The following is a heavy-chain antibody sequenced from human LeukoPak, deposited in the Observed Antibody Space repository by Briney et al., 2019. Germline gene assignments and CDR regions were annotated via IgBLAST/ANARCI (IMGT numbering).Heavy chain of an antibody. J-gene: IGHJ5*02. CDR3: AMFSYDFWSGYPFGP. CDR1: LGSISSSSYY. V-gene: IGHV4-39*01. CDR2: IYYSGST. Sequence: SETLSLTCTVSLGSISSSSYYWGWIRQPPGKGLEWNGSIYYSGSTYYNPYLKSQFPISVDTSKNQFSRKLSSVTATATPGYYCAMFSYDFWSGYPFGPWGQGTLVTVSS. D-gene: IGHD3-3*01.